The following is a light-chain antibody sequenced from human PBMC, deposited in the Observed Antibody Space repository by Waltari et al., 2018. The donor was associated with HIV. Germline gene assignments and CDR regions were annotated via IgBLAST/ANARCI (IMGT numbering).Light chain of an antibody. J-gene: IGLJ3*02. Sequence: SYELTQPPSVSVSPGQTARITCSGDVLPNQYAYWYQQMPGQAPVLVLYKDSERPSGIPERFSATSAGTTVTLTSSGVQAEDEADYYCQSAESTGIGVFGGGTKLTVL. CDR2: KDS. CDR3: QSAESTGIGV. V-gene: IGLV3-25*03. CDR1: VLPNQY.